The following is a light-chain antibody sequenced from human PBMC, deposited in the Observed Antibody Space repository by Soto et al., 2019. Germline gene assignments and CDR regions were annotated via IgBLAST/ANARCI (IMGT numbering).Light chain of an antibody. CDR3: QQYGSSSWT. CDR2: GAS. V-gene: IGKV3-20*01. CDR1: ESVSRN. J-gene: IGKJ1*01. Sequence: EIVLTQSPGTLSLSPGERATLSCRASESVSRNLAWYQQKPGQAPRLLIYGASSRATGIPDRFSGSGSGTDFTLTISRLEPEDFAVYYCQQYGSSSWTFGQGTKVDIK.